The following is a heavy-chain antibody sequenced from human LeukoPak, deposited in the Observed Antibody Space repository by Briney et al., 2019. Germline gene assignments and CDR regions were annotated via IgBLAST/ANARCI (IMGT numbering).Heavy chain of an antibody. CDR1: GFTFDTYD. V-gene: IGHV3-21*06. Sequence: GGSLRLSCAASGFTFDTYDMDWVRPAPGKGLEWVSYISSSSANIHYADSVKGRFTISRDNAKNSLYLQMNSLRAEDTAVYYCARVGAFSAINYWGQGTLSPSPQ. J-gene: IGHJ4*02. D-gene: IGHD5-18*01. CDR3: ARVGAFSAINY. CDR2: ISSSSANI.